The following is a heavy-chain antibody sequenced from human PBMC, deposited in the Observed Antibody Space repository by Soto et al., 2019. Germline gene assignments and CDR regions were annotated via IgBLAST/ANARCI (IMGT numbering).Heavy chain of an antibody. V-gene: IGHV3-23*01. Sequence: SLRLSCAASGFTFSSYAMSWVRQAPGKGLEWVSAISGSGGSTYYADSVKGRFTISRDNSKNTLYLQMNSLRAEDTAVYYCAKYPPASKELEPTNWFDPWGQGTLVTVSS. CDR3: AKYPPASKELEPTNWFDP. CDR2: ISGSGGST. CDR1: GFTFSSYA. D-gene: IGHD1-1*01. J-gene: IGHJ5*02.